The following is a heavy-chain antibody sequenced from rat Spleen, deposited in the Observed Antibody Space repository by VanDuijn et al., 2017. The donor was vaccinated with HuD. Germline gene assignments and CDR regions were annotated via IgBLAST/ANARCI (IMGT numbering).Heavy chain of an antibody. Sequence: EVQLVESGGGLVQPGRSMKLSCAASGFTFSNYDMAWVRQAPTKGLEWVASISYDGSSTYYRDSVKGRFTISSDNAKSTLYLQMDSLRTEDTATYYCTTDSIIRVYWGQGVMVTVSS. D-gene: IGHD4-3*01. CDR1: GFTFSNYD. J-gene: IGHJ2*01. CDR3: TTDSIIRVY. CDR2: ISYDGSST. V-gene: IGHV5-20*01.